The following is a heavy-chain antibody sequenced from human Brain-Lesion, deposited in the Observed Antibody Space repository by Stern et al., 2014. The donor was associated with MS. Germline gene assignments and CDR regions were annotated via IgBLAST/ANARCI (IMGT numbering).Heavy chain of an antibody. V-gene: IGHV4-39*01. CDR2: VYYRGAT. J-gene: IGHJ4*02. Sequence: QLQLQESGPGLVKPSETLSLTCAVSGDSISSYTHYWAWIRQPPGKGLEWIGSVYYRGATSYNPSLQSPGTISVEPSKNYLSLGLNSVTAADTAVYYCAKHACTGAACPFDLWGQGTLVTVSS. CDR3: AKHACTGAACPFDL. D-gene: IGHD2-8*02. CDR1: GDSISSYTHY.